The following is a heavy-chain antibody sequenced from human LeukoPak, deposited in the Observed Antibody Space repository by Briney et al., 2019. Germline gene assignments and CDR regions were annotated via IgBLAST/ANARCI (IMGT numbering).Heavy chain of an antibody. CDR3: ARIYYDSSSYREPFDY. J-gene: IGHJ4*02. Sequence: SGPTLVNPTQTLTLTCTFSGFSLSTSGMCVSWIRQPPGKALEWLARIDWDDDKYYSTSLKTRLTISKDTSKNQVVLTMTNMDPVDTATYYCARIYYDSSSYREPFDYWGQGTLVTVSS. CDR2: IDWDDDK. D-gene: IGHD3-22*01. V-gene: IGHV2-70*11. CDR1: GFSLSTSGMC.